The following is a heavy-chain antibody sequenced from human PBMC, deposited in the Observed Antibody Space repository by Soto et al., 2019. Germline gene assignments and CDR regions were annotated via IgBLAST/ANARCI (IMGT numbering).Heavy chain of an antibody. CDR1: GFTFSSYW. D-gene: IGHD3-3*01. CDR2: INSDGSST. CDR3: ARWRGYDFWSGYYTGGPYYYYYYMDV. Sequence: GGSLRLSCAASGFTFSSYWMHWVRQAPGKGLVWVSRINSDGSSTSYADSVKGRFPISRDNAKNTLYLQMNSLRAEDTAVYYCARWRGYDFWSGYYTGGPYYYYYYMDVWGKGTTVTVSS. J-gene: IGHJ6*03. V-gene: IGHV3-74*01.